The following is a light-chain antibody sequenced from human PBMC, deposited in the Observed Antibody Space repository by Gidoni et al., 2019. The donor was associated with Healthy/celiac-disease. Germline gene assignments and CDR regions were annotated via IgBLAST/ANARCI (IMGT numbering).Light chain of an antibody. CDR2: EVS. J-gene: IGLJ2*01. V-gene: IGLV2-14*01. Sequence: QSALNQPASVSGSTGQSITISRTGTSSDVGGYNSVSWYHQHPGKAPKLMIYEVSNRPSGGSNRFSGSKSGNTASLTISGLQAEDEADYYCSSYTSNITGVFGGGTKLTVL. CDR1: SSDVGGYNS. CDR3: SSYTSNITGV.